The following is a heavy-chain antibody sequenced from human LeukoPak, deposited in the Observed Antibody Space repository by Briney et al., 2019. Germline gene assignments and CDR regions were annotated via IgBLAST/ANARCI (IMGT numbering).Heavy chain of an antibody. D-gene: IGHD3-9*01. Sequence: GGSLRLSCAASGFTFSSYAMSWVRQAPGKGLEWVSAISGSGGSTYYADSVKGRFTISRDNAKNSLYLQMNSLRAEDTAVYYCARDLFDILTGYSPFDYWGQGTLVTVSS. V-gene: IGHV3-23*01. CDR3: ARDLFDILTGYSPFDY. CDR2: ISGSGGST. CDR1: GFTFSSYA. J-gene: IGHJ4*02.